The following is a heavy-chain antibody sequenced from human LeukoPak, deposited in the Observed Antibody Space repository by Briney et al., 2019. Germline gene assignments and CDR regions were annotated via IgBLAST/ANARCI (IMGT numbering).Heavy chain of an antibody. CDR3: ARVGAAAAGTGNFQH. CDR1: GFTFGPYT. J-gene: IGHJ1*01. D-gene: IGHD6-25*01. Sequence: GGSLRLSCTASGFTFGPYTMNWVRQAPGKGLEWVSYISSSSDTIYYADSVKGRFTISRDNSKNTLYLQMNSLRAEDTAVYYCARVGAAAAGTGNFQHWGQGTLVTVSS. V-gene: IGHV3-48*01. CDR2: ISSSSDTI.